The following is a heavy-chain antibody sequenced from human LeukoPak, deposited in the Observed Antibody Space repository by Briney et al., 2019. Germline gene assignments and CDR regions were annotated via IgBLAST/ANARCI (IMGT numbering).Heavy chain of an antibody. D-gene: IGHD3-22*01. J-gene: IGHJ3*02. CDR3: AKWRQDYYDSSTYYYDGFDI. CDR1: GFPFSSYG. Sequence: GGSLRLSCAASGFPFSSYGMHWVRQAPGKGLEWVAVISYDGSNKNYADSVKGRFTISRDNSKNTLYLQMNSLRAEDTAVYYCAKWRQDYYDSSTYYYDGFDIWGQGTRVTVSS. CDR2: ISYDGSNK. V-gene: IGHV3-30*18.